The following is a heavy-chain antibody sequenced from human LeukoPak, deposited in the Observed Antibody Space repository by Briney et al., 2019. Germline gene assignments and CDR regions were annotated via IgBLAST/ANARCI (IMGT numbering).Heavy chain of an antibody. J-gene: IGHJ5*02. D-gene: IGHD3-3*01. CDR3: AQELVPCPYYDFWSGYFHDNWFDP. CDR2: INHSGST. Sequence: SETLSLTCAVYGGSFSGYYWSWIRQPPGKGLEWIGEINHSGSTNYNPSLKSRVTISVDTSKNQFSLKLSSVTAADTAVYYCAQELVPCPYYDFWSGYFHDNWFDPWGQGTLVTVSS. V-gene: IGHV4-34*01. CDR1: GGSFSGYY.